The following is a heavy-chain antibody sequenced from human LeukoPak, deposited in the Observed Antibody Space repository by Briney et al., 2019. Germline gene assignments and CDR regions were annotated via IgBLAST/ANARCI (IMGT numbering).Heavy chain of an antibody. Sequence: ASVKVSCKASGYTFTGYYMHWVRQAPGQGLEWMGWINPNSGGTNYAQKFQGRVTMTRDTSISTAYMELSRLRSDDTAVYYCARGIVGATFYYYYYMDAWGKGTTVTVSS. CDR1: GYTFTGYY. J-gene: IGHJ6*03. D-gene: IGHD1-26*01. V-gene: IGHV1-2*02. CDR2: INPNSGGT. CDR3: ARGIVGATFYYYYYMDA.